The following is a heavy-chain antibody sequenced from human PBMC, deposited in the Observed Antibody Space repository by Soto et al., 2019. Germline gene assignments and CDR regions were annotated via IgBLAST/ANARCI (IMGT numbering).Heavy chain of an antibody. CDR3: ARWLGGNYYYGMDV. CDR2: INPNSGGT. D-gene: IGHD3-10*01. Sequence: QVQLVQSGAEVKKPGASVKVSCKASGYTFTGYYMHWVRQAPGQGLEWMGWINPNSGGTNYAQKFQGWVTMTRDTSISTAYMELSRLRSDDTTVYYCARWLGGNYYYGMDVWGQGTTVTVSS. V-gene: IGHV1-2*04. J-gene: IGHJ6*02. CDR1: GYTFTGYY.